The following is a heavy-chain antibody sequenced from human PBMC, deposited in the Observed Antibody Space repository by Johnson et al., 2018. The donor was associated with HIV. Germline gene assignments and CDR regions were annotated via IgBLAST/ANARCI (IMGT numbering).Heavy chain of an antibody. CDR2: ISYDESNK. CDR1: GFIFNNYA. V-gene: IGHV3-30-3*01. Sequence: QVHLVESGGGVVQPGRSLRLSCAASGFIFNNYAMHWVRQAPGKGLEWVTVISYDESNKYYADSVKGRFTISRDNSNNTVSLQMNSLRAEDTAVYYCARDFDSRSWPGTDAFDVWGQGTVVTVSS. CDR3: ARDFDSRSWPGTDAFDV. J-gene: IGHJ3*01. D-gene: IGHD6-13*01.